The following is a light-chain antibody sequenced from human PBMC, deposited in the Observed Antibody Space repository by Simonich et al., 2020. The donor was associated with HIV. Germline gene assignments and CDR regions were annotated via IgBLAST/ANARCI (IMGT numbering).Light chain of an antibody. CDR3: QQYYDTPYS. J-gene: IGKJ2*01. CDR1: QSVLYSSNNKNY. CDR2: WAS. Sequence: DIVMTQSPDSLAVSLGERATIHCKSSQSVLYSSNNKNYLAWYQQKPGQPPKLLIYWASTRESGVPDRVSGSGSGTDFTLTISSLQAEDVAVYYCQQYYDTPYSFGQGTKVEIK. V-gene: IGKV4-1*01.